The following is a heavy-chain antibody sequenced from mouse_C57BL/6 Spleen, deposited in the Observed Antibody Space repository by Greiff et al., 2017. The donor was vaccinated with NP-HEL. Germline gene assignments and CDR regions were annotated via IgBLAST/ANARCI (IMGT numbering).Heavy chain of an antibody. V-gene: IGHV5-15*01. Sequence: EVKLVESGGGLVQPGGSLKLSCAASGFTFSDYGMAWVRQAPRKGPEWVAFISNLAYSIYYADTVTGRFTISRENAKNTLYLEMSSLRSEDTAMYYCARSGAYYRNAMDYWGRGTSVTVSS. CDR1: GFTFSDYG. CDR3: ARSGAYYRNAMDY. J-gene: IGHJ4*01. D-gene: IGHD2-14*01. CDR2: ISNLAYSI.